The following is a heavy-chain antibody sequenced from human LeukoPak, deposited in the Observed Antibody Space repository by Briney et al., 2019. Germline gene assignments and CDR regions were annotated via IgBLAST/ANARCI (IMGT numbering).Heavy chain of an antibody. CDR2: IYYSGST. D-gene: IGHD5-24*01. CDR3: ARGLLDGYTHPAAFDI. V-gene: IGHV4-59*01. Sequence: SETLSLTCTVSGDSISSYYWSWIRQPPGKGLEWIGYIYYSGSTNYNPSLKSRVTISIDTSKNQFSLKLSSVTAADTAVCYCARGLLDGYTHPAAFDIWGQGTMVTVSS. J-gene: IGHJ3*02. CDR1: GDSISSYY.